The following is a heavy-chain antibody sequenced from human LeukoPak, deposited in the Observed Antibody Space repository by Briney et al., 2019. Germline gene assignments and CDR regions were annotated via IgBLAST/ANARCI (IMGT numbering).Heavy chain of an antibody. D-gene: IGHD2-15*01. J-gene: IGHJ6*03. Sequence: SETLSFTCTVSGGSISSSSYYWGWIRQPPGKGLEWIGSIYYSGSTYYNPSLKSRVTISVDTSKNQFSLKLSSVTAADTAVYYCVRGVVAAAYYYYYMDVWGKGTTVTVSS. V-gene: IGHV4-39*01. CDR2: IYYSGST. CDR3: VRGVVAAAYYYYYMDV. CDR1: GGSISSSSYY.